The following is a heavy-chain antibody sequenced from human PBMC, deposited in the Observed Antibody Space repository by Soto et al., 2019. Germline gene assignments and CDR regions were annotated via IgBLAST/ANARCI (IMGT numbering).Heavy chain of an antibody. CDR2: ISSNSASI. CDR1: GFTFRSFT. J-gene: IGHJ5*02. CDR3: TRDASRDSSARGWFDP. D-gene: IGHD6-13*01. V-gene: IGHV3-21*02. Sequence: EVQLVESGGGLVKPGGSLSLSCAASGFTFRSFTMNWVRQAPGKGLEWVSTISSNSASIYYTDALRGRSTISRDNAKNSLHLQMNSLRAEDTAVYYCTRDASRDSSARGWFDPWGPGTLVTVSS.